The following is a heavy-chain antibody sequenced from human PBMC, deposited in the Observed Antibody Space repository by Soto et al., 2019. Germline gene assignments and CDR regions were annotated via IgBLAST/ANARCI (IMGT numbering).Heavy chain of an antibody. D-gene: IGHD1-26*01. CDR3: ARVRLGAPTRYFDY. Sequence: SETLSLTCTVSGDSIFPYYWSLIRQPPGKGLEWIGHIYYSGNTNYNPSLKSRVTISVDTSKNQFSLKLYSLTSADTAVYYCARVRLGAPTRYFDYWGQGALVTVSS. CDR1: GDSIFPYY. J-gene: IGHJ4*02. V-gene: IGHV4-59*01. CDR2: IYYSGNT.